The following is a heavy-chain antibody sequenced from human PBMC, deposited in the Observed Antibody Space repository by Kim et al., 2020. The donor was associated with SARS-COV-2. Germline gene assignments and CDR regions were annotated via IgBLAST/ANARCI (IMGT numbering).Heavy chain of an antibody. CDR2: SST. Sequence: SSTSYADSVKGRFTISRDNAKNTLYLQMNSLRAEDTAVYYCAKDLGGNWGQGTLVTVSS. D-gene: IGHD3-10*01. J-gene: IGHJ4*02. CDR3: AKDLGGN. V-gene: IGHV3-74*01.